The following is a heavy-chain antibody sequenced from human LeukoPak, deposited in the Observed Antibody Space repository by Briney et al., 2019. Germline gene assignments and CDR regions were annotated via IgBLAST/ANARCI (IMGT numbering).Heavy chain of an antibody. J-gene: IGHJ5*02. V-gene: IGHV4-59*12. CDR3: ARDYDILTAYPPTQLFDP. D-gene: IGHD3-9*01. CDR2: IYYSGST. CDR1: GGSISSYY. Sequence: SETLSLTCTVSGGSISSYYWSWIRQPPGKGLEWIGYIYYSGSTNYNPSLKSRVTISVDTSKNQFSLKLSSVTAADTAVYYCARDYDILTAYPPTQLFDPWGQGTLVTVSS.